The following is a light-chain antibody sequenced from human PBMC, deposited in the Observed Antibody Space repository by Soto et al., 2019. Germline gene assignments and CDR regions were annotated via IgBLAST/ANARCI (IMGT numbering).Light chain of an antibody. CDR3: QQYDSTPLA. CDR1: QSVLYSSNNKNY. Sequence: DIVMTQSPDSLAVSLGERATINCKSSQSVLYSSNNKNYLAWYQQKPRQPPKLLIYWASTRESGVPDRFSGSGSGKDFTLTISSLKAEDVAVYYCQQYDSTPLAFGQGTKVEIK. J-gene: IGKJ1*01. V-gene: IGKV4-1*01. CDR2: WAS.